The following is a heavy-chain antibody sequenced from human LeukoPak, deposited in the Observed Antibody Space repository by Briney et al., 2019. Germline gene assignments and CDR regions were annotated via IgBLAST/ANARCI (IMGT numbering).Heavy chain of an antibody. V-gene: IGHV3-33*01. J-gene: IGHJ6*02. Sequence: GGSLRLSCAASGFTFSGYGMHWVRQAPGKGLEWVAVIWYDGSNKYCADSVKGRFTISRDNSKNTLYLQMNSLRAEDTAVYYCARDVTTVTTLLFYYGMDVWGQGTTVTVSS. D-gene: IGHD4-17*01. CDR1: GFTFSGYG. CDR3: ARDVTTVTTLLFYYGMDV. CDR2: IWYDGSNK.